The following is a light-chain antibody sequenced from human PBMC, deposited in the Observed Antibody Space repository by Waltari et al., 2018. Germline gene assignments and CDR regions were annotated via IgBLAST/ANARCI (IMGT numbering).Light chain of an antibody. V-gene: IGLV6-57*03. CDR3: QTYDSTKIHVV. Sequence: NVLLTQPHSVSESPGKTVTLSCTRSSGSIASTDVHWYQPRPGRAPPMVLHEDAQHPPGSAPTCVIYEDDQRPSGVPDRFSGSIDSSSNSASLTISGLKIEDEADYYCQTYDSTKIHVVFGGGTKLTVL. CDR1: SGSIASTD. J-gene: IGLJ2*01. CDR2: EDD.